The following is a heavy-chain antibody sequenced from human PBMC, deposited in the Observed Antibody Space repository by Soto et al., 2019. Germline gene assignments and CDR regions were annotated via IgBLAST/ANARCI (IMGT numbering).Heavy chain of an antibody. J-gene: IGHJ4*02. CDR2: IKGDGIRT. CDR1: GFTFSSYW. Sequence: EVQLVESGGGLVQPGGSLRLSCAASGFTFSSYWMHWVRQAPGKGLVWVSRIKGDGIRTNYADSVKGRFTISRDNAKDTVFLRVDGLSADDSAVYYWASGAMGNYYNDYWGQGTLVTVSS. D-gene: IGHD3-10*01. CDR3: ASGAMGNYYNDY. V-gene: IGHV3-74*01.